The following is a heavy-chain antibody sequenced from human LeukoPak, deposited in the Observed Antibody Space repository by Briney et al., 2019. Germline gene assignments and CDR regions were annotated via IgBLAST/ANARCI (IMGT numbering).Heavy chain of an antibody. CDR2: MTPNDGKT. D-gene: IGHD2-15*01. V-gene: IGHV1-8*01. CDR1: GYTFTSYA. J-gene: IGHJ5*02. Sequence: ASVKVSCKASGYTFTSYAISWVRQATGQGREWMGWMTPNDGKTGYAQTFQGRGTITGDTSVSTAYMELSSLISEDTAVYYCARDDLFTPCDPWGQGTLVTVSS. CDR3: ARDDLFTPCDP.